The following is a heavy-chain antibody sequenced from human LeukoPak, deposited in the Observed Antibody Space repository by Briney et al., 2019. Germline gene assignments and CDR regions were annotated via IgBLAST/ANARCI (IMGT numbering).Heavy chain of an antibody. J-gene: IGHJ4*02. CDR2: ISYDGSNK. D-gene: IGHD6-19*01. CDR1: GFTFSTYG. CDR3: TTEESGWCFDY. V-gene: IGHV3-30*03. Sequence: QTGGSLRLSCAASGFTFSTYGIHWVRQAPGKGLEWVAVISYDGSNKYYADSVKGRFTISRDNSKNTLYLQMNSLKTEDTAVYYCTTEESGWCFDYWGQGTLATVSS.